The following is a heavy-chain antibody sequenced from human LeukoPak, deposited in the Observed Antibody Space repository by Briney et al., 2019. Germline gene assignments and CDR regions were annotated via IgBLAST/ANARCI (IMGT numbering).Heavy chain of an antibody. CDR1: GFTLSNHW. J-gene: IGHJ4*02. Sequence: GGSLRLSCAASGFTLSNHWMTWVRQVPGRGPEWVANVNRGGSETYYLDSVKGRFTISKDNAKNSLYLQTNSLRAEDTALYYCARKRPNYFDYWGQGTLVTVSS. CDR3: ARKRPNYFDY. CDR2: VNRGGSET. V-gene: IGHV3-7*01.